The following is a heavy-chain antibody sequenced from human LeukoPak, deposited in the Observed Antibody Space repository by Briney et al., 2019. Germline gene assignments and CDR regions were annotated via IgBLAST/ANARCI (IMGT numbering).Heavy chain of an antibody. CDR3: ARGSSRGPRDAFDF. CDR1: GYTFTSYY. V-gene: IGHV1-46*01. D-gene: IGHD2-15*01. Sequence: GASVKVSCKASGYTFTSYYVHWVRQAPGQGVEWMGIISPSGASTSYAQKFQGRVTMTRDMSTSTVYMELSSLISEDTAVYYCARGSSRGPRDAFDFWGQGTMVTLSS. J-gene: IGHJ3*01. CDR2: ISPSGAST.